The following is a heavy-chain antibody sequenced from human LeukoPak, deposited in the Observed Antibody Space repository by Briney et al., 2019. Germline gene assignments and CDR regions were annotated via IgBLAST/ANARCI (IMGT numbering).Heavy chain of an antibody. V-gene: IGHV3-23*01. D-gene: IGHD7-27*01. CDR2: IGGDADGT. Sequence: GGSLRLSCAAPGFTVTNFAIAWVRQAPGKGLEWVAAIGGDADGTTYPDRVRGRFFLSRDSSKNTLYLQMNVLTVEDTAVYHCVHPTGEGWFYFPCWGQGTPVTVSS. J-gene: IGHJ4*02. CDR1: GFTVTNFA. CDR3: VHPTGEGWFYFPC.